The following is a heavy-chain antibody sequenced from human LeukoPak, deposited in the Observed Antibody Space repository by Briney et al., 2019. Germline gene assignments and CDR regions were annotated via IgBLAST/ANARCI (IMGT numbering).Heavy chain of an antibody. CDR2: ITTYNGKT. D-gene: IGHD3-22*01. CDR1: GYTFTTYG. V-gene: IGHV1-18*04. CDR3: ARDAGGSGYDVLDY. J-gene: IGHJ4*02. Sequence: ASVTVSCKGSGYTFTTYGISWVRQAPGQGLEWMGWITTYNGKTHYAQKFQGRVTMTADTSTRTVSMALRSLRSDDTAVYYCARDAGGSGYDVLDYWGQGTLVTVSS.